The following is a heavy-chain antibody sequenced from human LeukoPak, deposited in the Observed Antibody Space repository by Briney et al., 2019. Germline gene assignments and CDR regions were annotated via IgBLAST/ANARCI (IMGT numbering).Heavy chain of an antibody. D-gene: IGHD6-19*01. V-gene: IGHV4-61*02. CDR3: ARVVYSSGWYWYFDL. CDR1: GGSISSGGYC. J-gene: IGHJ2*01. Sequence: SETLSLTCTVSGGSISSGGYCWSWIRQPAGKGLEWIGRIYASGSTNYNPSLKSRVTMSVDTSKNQFSLKLSSVTAADTAVYCCARVVYSSGWYWYFDLWGRGTLVTVSS. CDR2: IYASGST.